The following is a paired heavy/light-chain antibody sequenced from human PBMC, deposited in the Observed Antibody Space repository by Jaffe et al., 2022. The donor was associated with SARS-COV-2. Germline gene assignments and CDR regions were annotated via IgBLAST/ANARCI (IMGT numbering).Heavy chain of an antibody. CDR2: IYYSGST. V-gene: IGHV4-31*03. CDR1: GGSISSGGYY. CDR3: AREPHRSATIFGVVLHLETIV. J-gene: IGHJ4*02. D-gene: IGHD3-3*01. Sequence: QVQLQESGPGLVKPSQTLSLTCTVSGGSISSGGYYWSWIRQHPGKGLEWIGYIYYSGSTYYNPSLKSRVTISVDTSKNQFSLKLSSVTAADTAVYYCAREPHRSATIFGVVLHLETIVWGQGTLVTVSS.
Light chain of an antibody. V-gene: IGLV1-40*01. CDR3: QSYDSSLRV. J-gene: IGLJ2*01. CDR1: SSNIGAGYD. CDR2: GNS. Sequence: QSVLTQPPSVSGAPGQRVTISCTGSSSNIGAGYDVHWYQQLPGTAPKLLIYGNSNRPSGVPDRFSGSKSGTSASLAITGLQAEDEADYYCQSYDSSLRVFGGGTKLTVL.